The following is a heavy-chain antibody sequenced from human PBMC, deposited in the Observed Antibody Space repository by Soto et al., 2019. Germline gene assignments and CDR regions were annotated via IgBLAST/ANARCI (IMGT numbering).Heavy chain of an antibody. CDR3: ASRDPGTSVDY. V-gene: IGHV4-4*02. CDR1: GGSFTSNNW. CDR2: IYRTGST. Sequence: SETLSLTCAVSGGSFTSNNWWTWVRQPPGQGLEWIGEIYRTGSTNYNPSLRSRVTISLDKSENQFSLKVTSLTAADTAVYYCASRDPGTSVDYWGQGTLVTVSS. D-gene: IGHD1-7*01. J-gene: IGHJ4*02.